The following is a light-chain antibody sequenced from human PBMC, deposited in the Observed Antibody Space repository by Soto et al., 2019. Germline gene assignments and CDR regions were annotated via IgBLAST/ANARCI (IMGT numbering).Light chain of an antibody. CDR2: GAS. CDR1: QSVSSS. Sequence: DIVMTLSPATLSVSPGERATLSCRASQSVSSSLAWYQQKPGQAPRLLIYGASSRATGIPDRFSGSGSGTDFTLTISRLEPEDFAVYYCQQYSNSPTWTFGQGTKVAIK. V-gene: IGKV3-20*01. CDR3: QQYSNSPTWT. J-gene: IGKJ1*01.